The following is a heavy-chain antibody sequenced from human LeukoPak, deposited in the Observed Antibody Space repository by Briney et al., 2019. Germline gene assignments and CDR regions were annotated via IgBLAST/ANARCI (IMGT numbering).Heavy chain of an antibody. V-gene: IGHV3-48*03. CDR2: ISSSDSTI. D-gene: IGHD5-24*01. Sequence: GGPVRLLCAASGFPYCRYQVIGLPEAPGKGVEGVSCISSSDSTIYYADSVKGRFTISRDNGKNSLYLQMNSLTAEDTAVYFCARDRSDGYNKNDFWGQGTLVTVSS. CDR3: ARDRSDGYNKNDF. CDR1: GFPYCRYQ. J-gene: IGHJ4*02.